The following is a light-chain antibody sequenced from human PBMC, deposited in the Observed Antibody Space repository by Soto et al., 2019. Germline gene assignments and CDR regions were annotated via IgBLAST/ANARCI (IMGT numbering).Light chain of an antibody. CDR1: SSDVGGYNY. Sequence: SALTQPPSASGSPGQSVAISCTGTSSDVGGYNYVSWYQQHPGKAPKLLIYEVSKRPSGVPDRFSGSKSGNTASLTVSGLQAEDEAEYYCSSYAGSNNPVVFGGGTKLTVL. V-gene: IGLV2-8*01. CDR2: EVS. CDR3: SSYAGSNNPVV. J-gene: IGLJ2*01.